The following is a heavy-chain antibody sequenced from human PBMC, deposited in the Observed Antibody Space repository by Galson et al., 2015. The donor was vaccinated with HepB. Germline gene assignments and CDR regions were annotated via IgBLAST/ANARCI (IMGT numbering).Heavy chain of an antibody. CDR3: AKGGIGYSSSWEYMDV. Sequence: SLRLSCAASGFTFSSYAMSWVRQAPGKGLEWVSAISGSGGSTYYADSVKGRFTISRDNSKNTLYLQMNSLRAEDTAVYYCAKGGIGYSSSWEYMDVWGKGTTVTVSS. CDR1: GFTFSSYA. D-gene: IGHD6-13*01. J-gene: IGHJ6*03. CDR2: ISGSGGST. V-gene: IGHV3-23*01.